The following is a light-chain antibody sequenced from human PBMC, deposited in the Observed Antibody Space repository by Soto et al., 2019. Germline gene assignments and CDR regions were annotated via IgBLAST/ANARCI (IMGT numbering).Light chain of an antibody. CDR1: QSVISNF. CDR3: QQYGSSPLT. J-gene: IGKJ4*01. Sequence: EIVLTQSPGTLSLSPGERATLSCRASQSVISNFLAWYQQKPGQAPRVLIYGESTRATGIPDRFSGSGSGTAFTLTISRLEPEDCAVYYCQQYGSSPLTFGGGTKVEIK. V-gene: IGKV3-20*01. CDR2: GES.